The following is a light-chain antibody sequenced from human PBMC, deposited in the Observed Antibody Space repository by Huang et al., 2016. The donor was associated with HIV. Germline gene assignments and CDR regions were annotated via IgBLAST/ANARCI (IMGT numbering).Light chain of an antibody. CDR3: QQSYTSPRAS. CDR1: QYIIRF. V-gene: IGKV1-39*01. Sequence: IQMAQSPPSLSASVGDRVTISCRASQYIIRFLNWYQQKPGKAPKVLIYGASSLQTEVPSRFSGSGSGTDFTLTITNVQPEDGGVYYCQQSYTSPRASFGGGTRLDLK. CDR2: GAS. J-gene: IGKJ4*01.